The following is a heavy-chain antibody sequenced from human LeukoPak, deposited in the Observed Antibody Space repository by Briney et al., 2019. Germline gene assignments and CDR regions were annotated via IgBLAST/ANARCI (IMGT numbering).Heavy chain of an antibody. D-gene: IGHD5-18*01. Sequence: GSLRLSCAASGFTFSSYAMHWVRQAPGKGLEWVAVISYDGSNKYYADSVKGRFTTSRDNSKNTLYLQMNSLRAEDTAVYYCARALGRVQLWGILVYWGQGTLVTVSS. CDR3: ARALGRVQLWGILVY. CDR1: GFTFSSYA. CDR2: ISYDGSNK. J-gene: IGHJ4*02. V-gene: IGHV3-30-3*01.